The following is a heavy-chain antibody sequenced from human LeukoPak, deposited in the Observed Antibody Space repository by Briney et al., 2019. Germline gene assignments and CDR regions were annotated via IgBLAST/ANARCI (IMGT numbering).Heavy chain of an antibody. CDR3: ARDRGYDSSGYAY. CDR1: GGSISSSSYY. Sequence: SETLSLTCTVSGGSISSSSYYWGWIRQPPGKGLEWIGSIYYSGSTYYNPSLKSRVTISVDTSKNQFSLKLSSVTAADTAVYYCARDRGYDSSGYAYWGQGTLVTVSS. D-gene: IGHD3-22*01. V-gene: IGHV4-39*02. J-gene: IGHJ4*02. CDR2: IYYSGST.